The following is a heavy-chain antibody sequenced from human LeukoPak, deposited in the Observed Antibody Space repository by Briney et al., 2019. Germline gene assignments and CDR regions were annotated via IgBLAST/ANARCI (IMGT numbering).Heavy chain of an antibody. Sequence: GGSLRLSCVVSGFGFSDSYMTWIRQTPGKGLEWVSGINWNGGSTGYADSVKGRFTISRDNAKNSLYLQMNSLRAEDTALYYCARAPIYDFWSGYYYYYYMDVWGKGTTVTVSS. J-gene: IGHJ6*03. CDR2: INWNGGST. CDR3: ARAPIYDFWSGYYYYYYMDV. V-gene: IGHV3-20*04. D-gene: IGHD3-3*01. CDR1: GFGFSDSY.